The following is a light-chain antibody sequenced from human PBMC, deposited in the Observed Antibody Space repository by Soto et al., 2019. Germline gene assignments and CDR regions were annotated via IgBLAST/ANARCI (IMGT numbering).Light chain of an antibody. Sequence: DIQMTQSPSTLSASVGDRVTITCRASQRISTWLAWYQQKPGKAPNLLIYDASSLESGVPSRFSGSGSWTEFTLTISSLQPDDFSNYYFQQYNSFRTFDQGTKVEIK. J-gene: IGKJ1*01. CDR2: DAS. V-gene: IGKV1-5*01. CDR3: QQYNSFRT. CDR1: QRISTW.